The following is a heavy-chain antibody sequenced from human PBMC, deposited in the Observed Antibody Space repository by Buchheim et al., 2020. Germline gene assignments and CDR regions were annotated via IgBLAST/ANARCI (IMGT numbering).Heavy chain of an antibody. CDR3: AKRGTYCTGGNCYLYYFDN. J-gene: IGHJ4*02. CDR2: IGSNGIDT. CDR1: GFTFSSSA. D-gene: IGHD2-15*01. Sequence: EVQLLESGGALVQPGESLRLSRAASGFTFSSSAMSWVRQAPGKGLEWVSTIGSNGIDTFYADSVKGRFTISRDNSKNTLFLLMNSLRAVDTAVYYCAKRGTYCTGGNCYLYYFDNWGQGTL. V-gene: IGHV3-23*01.